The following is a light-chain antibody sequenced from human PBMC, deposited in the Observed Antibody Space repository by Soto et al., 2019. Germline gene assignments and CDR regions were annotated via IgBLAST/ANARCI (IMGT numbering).Light chain of an antibody. Sequence: IQLTQSPSSLSASVGDRVTITCRASQGISSAVAWYQQKPGKAPELLIYAASSLQSGVPSRFSGSGSGTDFTLTISSLQPEDFATYYCQQSYSIPWTFGQGTKVDIK. CDR3: QQSYSIPWT. CDR2: AAS. J-gene: IGKJ1*01. CDR1: QGISSA. V-gene: IGKV1-39*01.